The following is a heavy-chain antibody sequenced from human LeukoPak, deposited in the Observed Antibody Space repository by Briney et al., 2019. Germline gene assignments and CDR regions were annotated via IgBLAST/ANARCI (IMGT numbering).Heavy chain of an antibody. CDR2: ISWNSGNI. D-gene: IGHD1-26*01. V-gene: IGHV3-9*03. CDR3: AKGPSGTYDYYYYMDV. CDR1: GFTFSSYA. J-gene: IGHJ6*03. Sequence: GGSLRLSCAASGFTFSSYAMSWVRQAPGKGLEWVSGISWNSGNIGYADSVKGRFTISRDNAKNSLYLQMNSLRVEDMALYYCAKGPSGTYDYYYYMDVWGKGTTVAVSS.